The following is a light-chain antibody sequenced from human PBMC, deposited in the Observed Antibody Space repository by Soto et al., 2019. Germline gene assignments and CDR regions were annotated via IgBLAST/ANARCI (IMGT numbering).Light chain of an antibody. J-gene: IGKJ5*01. CDR3: QQYGESPIT. V-gene: IGKV3-20*01. CDR2: GAS. Sequence: IVLTQSPGTLSLSPGERVTLSCRASQSVTTRLAWYQHKPGQAPTLLMSGASNRASGVPVRFSGSGSGTDFTLTITRLEPEDFALYYCQQYGESPITFGLGTRLEIK. CDR1: QSVTTR.